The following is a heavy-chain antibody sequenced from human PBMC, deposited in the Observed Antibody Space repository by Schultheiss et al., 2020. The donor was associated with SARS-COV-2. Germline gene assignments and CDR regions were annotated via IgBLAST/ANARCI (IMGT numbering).Heavy chain of an antibody. CDR1: GFTFSSYA. J-gene: IGHJ4*02. CDR3: ARDYYGDYFFDY. V-gene: IGHV3-66*01. Sequence: GGSLRLSCAASGFTFSSYAMSWVRQAPGKGLEWVSVIYSGGSTYYADSVKGRFTISRDNSKNTLYLQMNSLRDEDTAVYYCARDYYGDYFFDYWGQGTLVTVSS. D-gene: IGHD4-17*01. CDR2: IYSGGST.